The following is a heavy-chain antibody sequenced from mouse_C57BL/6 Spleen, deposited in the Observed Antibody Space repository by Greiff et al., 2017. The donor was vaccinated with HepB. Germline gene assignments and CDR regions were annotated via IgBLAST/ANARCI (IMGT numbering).Heavy chain of an antibody. V-gene: IGHV1-69*01. CDR1: GYTFTSYW. Sequence: VKLQQPGAELVMPGASVKLSCKASGYTFTSYWMHWVKQRPGQGLEWIGEIDPSDSYTNYNQKFKGKSTLTVDKSSSTAYMQLSSLTSEDSAVYYCAIPYYGSSPDYWGQGTTLTVSS. J-gene: IGHJ2*01. CDR2: IDPSDSYT. D-gene: IGHD1-1*01. CDR3: AIPYYGSSPDY.